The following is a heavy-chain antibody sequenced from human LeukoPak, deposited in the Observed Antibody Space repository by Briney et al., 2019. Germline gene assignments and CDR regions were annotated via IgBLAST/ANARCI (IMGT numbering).Heavy chain of an antibody. Sequence: GASVKVSCKASGYTFTNYYMHWVRQAPGQGLEWMGIINPSGGSRSYAQKFQGRVTMTRDTSTSTVYMELTSLRSEDTAVYYCARASYYDSSGYPSYAFDIWGQGTMVTVSS. J-gene: IGHJ3*02. CDR1: GYTFTNYY. V-gene: IGHV1-46*01. CDR2: INPSGGSR. D-gene: IGHD3-22*01. CDR3: ARASYYDSSGYPSYAFDI.